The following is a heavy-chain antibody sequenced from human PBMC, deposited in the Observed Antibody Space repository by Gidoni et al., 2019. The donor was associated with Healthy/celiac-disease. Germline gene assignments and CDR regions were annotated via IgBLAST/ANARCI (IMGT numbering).Heavy chain of an antibody. CDR2: INSDGSST. CDR3: AREGYSSSWLGNNDAFDI. J-gene: IGHJ3*02. V-gene: IGHV3-74*01. Sequence: EVQLVESGGGLVQPGGSLRLSCAASGFTFSRYWMHWVRQAPGKGLVWVSRINSDGSSTSYADSVKGRFTISRDNAKNTLYLQMNSLRAEDTAVYYCAREGYSSSWLGNNDAFDIWGQGTMVTVSS. CDR1: GFTFSRYW. D-gene: IGHD6-13*01.